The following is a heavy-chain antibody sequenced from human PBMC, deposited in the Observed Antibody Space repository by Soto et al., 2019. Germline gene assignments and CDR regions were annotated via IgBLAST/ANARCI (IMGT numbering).Heavy chain of an antibody. J-gene: IGHJ4*02. D-gene: IGHD3-3*01. CDR1: GFTFSSYW. Sequence: GGSLRLSCAASGFTFSSYWMSWVRQAPGKGLEWVANIKQDGSEKYYVDSVKGRFTISRDKAKNSLYLQMNSLRAEDTAVYYCARAHYDFWSGYYTHWGQGTLVTVSS. CDR3: ARAHYDFWSGYYTH. V-gene: IGHV3-7*01. CDR2: IKQDGSEK.